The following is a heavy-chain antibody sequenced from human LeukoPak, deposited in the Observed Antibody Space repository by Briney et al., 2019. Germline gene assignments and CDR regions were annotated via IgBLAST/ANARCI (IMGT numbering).Heavy chain of an antibody. CDR2: INHSGST. V-gene: IGHV4-34*01. Sequence: SETLSLTCAVYGGSFSGYYWSWIRQPPGKGLEWIGEINHSGSTNYNPSLKSRVTTSVDTSKNQFSLKLSSVTAADTAVYYCARGFYGSGSHNFDYWGQGTLVTVSS. CDR1: GGSFSGYY. D-gene: IGHD3-10*01. CDR3: ARGFYGSGSHNFDY. J-gene: IGHJ4*02.